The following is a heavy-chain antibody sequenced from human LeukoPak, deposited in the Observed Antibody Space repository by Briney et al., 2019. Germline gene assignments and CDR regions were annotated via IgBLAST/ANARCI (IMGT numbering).Heavy chain of an antibody. CDR2: ICTSGST. V-gene: IGHV4-4*07. CDR3: ASLSYPNDY. Sequence: PSETLSLTRTVSGGSITTFFWNWVRQPAAKGLEWIGRICTSGSTNYNPSLKSRVAMSVDTSKTQFSLKLSSVTAADTAVYYCASLSYPNDYWGQGTLVTVSS. CDR1: GGSITTFF. D-gene: IGHD3-10*01. J-gene: IGHJ4*02.